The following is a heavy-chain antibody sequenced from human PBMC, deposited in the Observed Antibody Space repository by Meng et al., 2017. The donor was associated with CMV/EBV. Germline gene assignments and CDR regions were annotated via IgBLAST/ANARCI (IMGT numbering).Heavy chain of an antibody. Sequence: SVKVSCKASGGTFSSYAISWARQAPGQGLEWMGGIIPILGIANYAQKFQGRVTITADKSTSTAYMELSSLRSEDTAVYYCARADYSNYSYYYGMDVWGQGTTVTVSS. CDR2: IIPILGIA. CDR1: GGTFSSYA. J-gene: IGHJ6*02. D-gene: IGHD4-11*01. CDR3: ARADYSNYSYYYGMDV. V-gene: IGHV1-69*10.